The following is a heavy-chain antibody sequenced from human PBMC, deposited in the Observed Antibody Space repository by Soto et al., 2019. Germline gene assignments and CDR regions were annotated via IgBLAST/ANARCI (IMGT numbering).Heavy chain of an antibody. CDR2: INPNSGDT. J-gene: IGHJ6*02. Sequence: VQLVQSGAEVKSPGASVRVSCTTSGYTFTGYFIHWVRQAPGQGLEWMGWINPNSGDTSYSQKFQGWVTMARDTSISKAYMELSRLRSDYTAVYYCARATAYDFWSGYYRSYGLDVWGQGTTVTV. CDR3: ARATAYDFWSGYYRSYGLDV. D-gene: IGHD3-3*01. V-gene: IGHV1-2*04. CDR1: GYTFTGYF.